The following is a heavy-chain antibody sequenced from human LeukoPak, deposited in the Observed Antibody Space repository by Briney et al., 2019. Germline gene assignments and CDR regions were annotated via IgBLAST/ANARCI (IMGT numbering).Heavy chain of an antibody. CDR1: GFTFSSYS. CDR2: ISSSSSYI. Sequence: GGSLRLSCAASGFTFSSYSMNWVRQAPGKGLEWVSSISSSSSYIYYADSVKGRFTISRDNPKNSLYLQMTSLRAEDTAVYYCARGVEVLLWFGELLSDYWGQGTLVTVSS. D-gene: IGHD3-10*01. V-gene: IGHV3-21*01. CDR3: ARGVEVLLWFGELLSDY. J-gene: IGHJ4*02.